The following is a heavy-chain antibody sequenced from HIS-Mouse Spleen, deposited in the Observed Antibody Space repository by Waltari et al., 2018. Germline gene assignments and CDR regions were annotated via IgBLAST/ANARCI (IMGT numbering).Heavy chain of an antibody. J-gene: IGHJ4*02. D-gene: IGHD2-15*01. V-gene: IGHV1-2*02. CDR2: INPNSGGT. Sequence: QVQLVQSGAEVKKPGASVKVYCRASGYTFTGSCLPWVRQAPGQGLEWMGWINPNSGGTNYAQKFQGRVTMTRDTSISTAYMELSRLRSDDTAVYYCARDQDSLGYWGQGTLVTVSS. CDR3: ARDQDSLGY. CDR1: GYTFTGSC.